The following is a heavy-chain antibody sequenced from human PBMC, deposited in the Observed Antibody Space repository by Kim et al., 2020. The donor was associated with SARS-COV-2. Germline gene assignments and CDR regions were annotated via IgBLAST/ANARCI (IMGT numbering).Heavy chain of an antibody. CDR2: MNPNSGNT. CDR1: GYTFTSYD. D-gene: IGHD5-18*01. V-gene: IGHV1-8*01. J-gene: IGHJ6*02. CDR3: ARGLGTAMAPYYYYYGLDV. Sequence: ASVKVSCKASGYTFTSYDINWVRQATGQGLEWMGWMNPNSGNTGYAQKFQGRVTMTRNTSISTAYMELSSLRSEDTAVYYCARGLGTAMAPYYYYYGLDVWGQGTTVTVS.